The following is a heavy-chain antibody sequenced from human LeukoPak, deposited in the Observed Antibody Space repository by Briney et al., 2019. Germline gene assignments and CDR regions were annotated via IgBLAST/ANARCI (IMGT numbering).Heavy chain of an antibody. V-gene: IGHV3-48*04. J-gene: IGHJ4*02. CDR3: AKDALPGIAVAGTIGY. Sequence: PGGSLRLSCEASGFTFSDYSMNWVRQAPGEGLEWLSYITSSSDTIYYADSVKGRFTSSRDNAKNSLYLQMNSLRAEDTAVYYCAKDALPGIAVAGTIGYWGQGTLVTVSS. CDR2: ITSSSDTI. D-gene: IGHD6-19*01. CDR1: GFTFSDYS.